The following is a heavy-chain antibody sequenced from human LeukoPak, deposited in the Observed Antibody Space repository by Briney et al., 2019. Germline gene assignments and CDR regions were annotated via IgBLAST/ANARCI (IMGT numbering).Heavy chain of an antibody. CDR3: ARDSWDIVVVPAARMYYYYGMDV. V-gene: IGHV4-34*01. CDR1: GGSFSGYY. D-gene: IGHD2-2*01. CDR2: INHSGST. J-gene: IGHJ6*02. Sequence: SETLSLTCAVYGGSFSGYYWSWIRQPPGKGLEWIGEINHSGSTNYNPSLKSRVTISVDTSKNQFSLKLGSVTAADTAVYYCARDSWDIVVVPAARMYYYYGMDVWGQGTTVTVSS.